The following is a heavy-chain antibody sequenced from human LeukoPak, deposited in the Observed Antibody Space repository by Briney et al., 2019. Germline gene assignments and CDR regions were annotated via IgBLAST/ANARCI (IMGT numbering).Heavy chain of an antibody. J-gene: IGHJ4*02. CDR2: ISGTAFST. Sequence: GGSLRLSCAASGFTFSSYGMGWVRQAPGKGLEWVSLISGTAFSTYYADSVRGRFTISRDNSKNTLYLQMNSLRAKDTAVYYCAKDTGSGYDYFSYYFDYWGQGTLVTVSS. CDR3: AKDTGSGYDYFSYYFDY. V-gene: IGHV3-23*01. CDR1: GFTFSSYG. D-gene: IGHD5-12*01.